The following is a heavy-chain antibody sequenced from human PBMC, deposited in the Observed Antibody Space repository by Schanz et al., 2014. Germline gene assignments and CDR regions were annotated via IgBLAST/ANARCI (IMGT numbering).Heavy chain of an antibody. CDR3: ARGGGPEDVFDI. CDR2: IISILGIP. V-gene: IGHV1-69*02. CDR1: GGTFSSYT. D-gene: IGHD2-15*01. Sequence: QVQLVQSGAEVKKPGSSVKVSCKASGGTFSSYTISWVRQAPGQGLEWMGRIISILGIPKYAQKFQGRVTFTADKSTSTAYMELSSLRSEDTAVYYCARGGGPEDVFDIWGQGTILTVSS. J-gene: IGHJ3*02.